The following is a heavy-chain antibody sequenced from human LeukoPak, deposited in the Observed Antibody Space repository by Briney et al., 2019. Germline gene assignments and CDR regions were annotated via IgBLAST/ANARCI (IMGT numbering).Heavy chain of an antibody. Sequence: SETLSLTCSVSGATITSGSSYWSWIRQHPGTGLEWIGYISYSGTTYYTPSLKSRMTISIDTSESQFSLKLSSVTAADTAVYLCARANGRPGYRWFDPWGQGTLVTVSS. J-gene: IGHJ5*02. D-gene: IGHD1-1*01. CDR2: ISYSGTT. CDR3: ARANGRPGYRWFDP. V-gene: IGHV4-31*03. CDR1: GATITSGSSY.